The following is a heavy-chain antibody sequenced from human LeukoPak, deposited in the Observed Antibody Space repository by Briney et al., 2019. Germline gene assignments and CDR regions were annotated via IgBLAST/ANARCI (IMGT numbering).Heavy chain of an antibody. CDR2: IKQDGSEK. D-gene: IGHD2-2*01. CDR3: ARYCSSTSCSIGGFRFDP. Sequence: GGSLRLSCAASGFTFSSYWMSWVRQAPGKGLEWVANIKQDGSEKYYVDSVKGRFTISRDNAKNSLYLQMNSLRAEDTAVYYCARYCSSTSCSIGGFRFDPWGQGTLVAVSS. CDR1: GFTFSSYW. V-gene: IGHV3-7*01. J-gene: IGHJ5*02.